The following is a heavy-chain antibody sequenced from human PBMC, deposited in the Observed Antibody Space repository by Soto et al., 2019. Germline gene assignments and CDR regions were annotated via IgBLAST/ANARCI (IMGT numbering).Heavy chain of an antibody. V-gene: IGHV1-69*01. CDR2: IIPIFGTA. Sequence: QVQLVQSGAEVKKPGSSVKVSCKASGGTFSSYAISWVRQAPGQGLEWMGGIIPIFGTANYAQKFQGRVTITADESTSTAYMELSSLRSEDTAVYYCARDKGPVAAYYYYYGMDVWGQGTTVTVSS. J-gene: IGHJ6*02. CDR3: ARDKGPVAAYYYYYGMDV. CDR1: GGTFSSYA. D-gene: IGHD6-19*01.